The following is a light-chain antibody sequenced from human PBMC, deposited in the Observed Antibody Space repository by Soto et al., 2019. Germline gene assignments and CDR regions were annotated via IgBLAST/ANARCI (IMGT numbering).Light chain of an antibody. Sequence: EIVLTQSPATLSLSPGERATLSCRASQSVRTYLAWYQQKPGQAPRLLIYDASNRATGIPARFSGSGSGTGFTLTISSLEPEDSAVYYCHQRINWPYTFGQGTKLEIK. CDR3: HQRINWPYT. J-gene: IGKJ2*01. CDR2: DAS. CDR1: QSVRTY. V-gene: IGKV3-11*01.